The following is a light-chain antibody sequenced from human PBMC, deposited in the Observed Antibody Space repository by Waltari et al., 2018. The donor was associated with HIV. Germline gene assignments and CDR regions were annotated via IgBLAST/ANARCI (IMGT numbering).Light chain of an antibody. J-gene: IGLJ2*01. V-gene: IGLV2-8*01. CDR1: RGDIGNYDY. Sequence: QPALIQPPSASGSPGQSLTLSCPGTRGDIGNYDYVSWYQQHPGKAPQIIIYEVSQRSSGVPDRFSGSKSGNTASLTVSGLQAEDEADYYCASYAGHDRFVLLGGGTKVTVL. CDR3: ASYAGHDRFVL. CDR2: EVS.